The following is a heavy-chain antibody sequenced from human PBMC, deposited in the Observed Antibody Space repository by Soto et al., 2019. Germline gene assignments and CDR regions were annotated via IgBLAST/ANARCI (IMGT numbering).Heavy chain of an antibody. CDR3: ARATSGYDYGLFDF. CDR2: ISADNDNT. D-gene: IGHD5-12*01. CDR1: GYTFTKNG. V-gene: IGHV1-18*01. Sequence: VQLVQSGGEVRKPGASVTVSCRASGYTFTKNGISWVGQAPGQGLEGMGWISADNDNTNYAQNLQGRVTMTTDTSTSTAYMQLRSLRSDDTAVYFCARATSGYDYGLFDFWGQGTLVTVSS. J-gene: IGHJ4*02.